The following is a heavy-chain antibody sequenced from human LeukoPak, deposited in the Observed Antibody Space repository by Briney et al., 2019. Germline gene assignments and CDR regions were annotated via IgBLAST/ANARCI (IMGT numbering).Heavy chain of an antibody. CDR1: GYTFTGYY. CDR2: INPNSGGT. Sequence: ASVKVSCEASGYTFTGYYMHWVRQAPGQGLEWMGRINPNSGGTNYAQKFQGRVTMTRDTSISTAYMELSRLRSDDTAVYYCARDLLGYDYVWGSYRYNFDYWGQGTLVTVSS. J-gene: IGHJ4*02. CDR3: ARDLLGYDYVWGSYRYNFDY. D-gene: IGHD3-16*02. V-gene: IGHV1-2*06.